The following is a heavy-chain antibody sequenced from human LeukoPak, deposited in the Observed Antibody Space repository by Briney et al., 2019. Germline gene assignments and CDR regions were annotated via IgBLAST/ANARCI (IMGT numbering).Heavy chain of an antibody. V-gene: IGHV4-59*01. J-gene: IGHJ3*02. CDR3: ARRRGGCKDAFDI. CDR2: IYYSGST. CDR1: GGSISSYY. Sequence: SETLSFTCTGSGGSISSYYWGWIRQPPGKGLEWSGYIYYSGSTNYNPSLKSRVTISVDTSNNQFSLKLSCVTAADTAVYYWARRRGGCKDAFDIWGQGTMVTVSS. D-gene: IGHD5-24*01.